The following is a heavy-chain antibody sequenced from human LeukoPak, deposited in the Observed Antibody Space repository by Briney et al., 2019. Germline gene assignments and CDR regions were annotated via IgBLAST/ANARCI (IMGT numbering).Heavy chain of an antibody. V-gene: IGHV1-46*01. J-gene: IGHJ3*02. D-gene: IGHD6-19*01. CDR3: ARAYRSGWYIADAFDI. Sequence: ASVRVSCKASGYTFTSYYMHWVRQAPGQGLEWMGIINPSGGSTSYAQKFQGRVTMTRDTSTSTVYMELSSLRPEDTAVYYCARAYRSGWYIADAFDIWGQGTMVTVSS. CDR1: GYTFTSYY. CDR2: INPSGGST.